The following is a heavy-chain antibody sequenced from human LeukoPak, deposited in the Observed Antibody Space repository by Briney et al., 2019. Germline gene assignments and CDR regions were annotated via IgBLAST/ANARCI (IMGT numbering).Heavy chain of an antibody. D-gene: IGHD3-22*01. CDR2: IYYSGST. CDR3: ARHQLPNSSGGAFDI. J-gene: IGHJ3*02. Sequence: SETLSLTCAVSGGSISSYYWSWIRQPPGKGLEWIGYIYYSGSTNYNPSLKSRVTISVDTSKNQFSLKLSSVTAADTAVYYCARHQLPNSSGGAFDIWGQGTMVTVSS. V-gene: IGHV4-59*08. CDR1: GGSISSYY.